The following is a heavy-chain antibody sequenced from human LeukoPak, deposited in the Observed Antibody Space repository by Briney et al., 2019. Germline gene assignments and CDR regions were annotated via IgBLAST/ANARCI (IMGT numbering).Heavy chain of an antibody. Sequence: GGSLRLSCAASGFTFSSYAMHWVRQAPGKGLEWVAVISYDGSNKYYADSVKGRFTISRDNSKNTLYLQMNSLRAEDTAVYYCAREGSGWTLLDYWGQGTLVTVSS. CDR3: AREGSGWTLLDY. CDR2: ISYDGSNK. D-gene: IGHD6-19*01. CDR1: GFTFSSYA. V-gene: IGHV3-30*01. J-gene: IGHJ4*02.